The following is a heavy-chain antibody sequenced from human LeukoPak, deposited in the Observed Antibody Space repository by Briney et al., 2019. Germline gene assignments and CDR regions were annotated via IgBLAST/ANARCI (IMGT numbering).Heavy chain of an antibody. V-gene: IGHV3-7*03. CDR3: ARDGGGYSYGYSVY. Sequence: GGSLRLSCAASGFTFSSYWMSWVRQAPGKGLEWVANIKQDGSEKYYVDSVKGRFTISRDNAKNSLYLQMNSLRAEDTAVYYCARDGGGYSYGYSVYWGQGTLVTVSS. D-gene: IGHD5-18*01. CDR2: IKQDGSEK. CDR1: GFTFSSYW. J-gene: IGHJ4*02.